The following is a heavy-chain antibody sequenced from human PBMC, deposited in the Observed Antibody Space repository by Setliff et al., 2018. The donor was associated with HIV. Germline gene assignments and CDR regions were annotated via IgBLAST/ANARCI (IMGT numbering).Heavy chain of an antibody. D-gene: IGHD3-16*01. CDR1: GGSINSHY. CDR2: ISHGGST. Sequence: PSETLSLTCTVSGGSINSHYWTWIRQPPGKGLEWIGEISHGGSTSYNPSLKSRVTISLDTSKNQFSLNLTSVTAADTAVYYCARLGEFWSQGSLVTVSS. J-gene: IGHJ4*02. V-gene: IGHV4-34*01. CDR3: ARLGEF.